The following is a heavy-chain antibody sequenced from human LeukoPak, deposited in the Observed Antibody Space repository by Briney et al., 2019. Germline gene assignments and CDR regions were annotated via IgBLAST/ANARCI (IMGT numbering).Heavy chain of an antibody. D-gene: IGHD2-15*01. CDR3: ARFGYVAAVDV. CDR1: GFSFSAYW. CDR2: INPAGSET. Sequence: PTRGSLRLSCAASGFSFSAYWMTWVRQAPGTGLEWVANINPAGSETYYVDPVKGRFSISRDNAKNLVFLQMNSLRAEDTAVYHCARFGYVAAVDVWGQGTPVTVSS. V-gene: IGHV3-7*01. J-gene: IGHJ4*02.